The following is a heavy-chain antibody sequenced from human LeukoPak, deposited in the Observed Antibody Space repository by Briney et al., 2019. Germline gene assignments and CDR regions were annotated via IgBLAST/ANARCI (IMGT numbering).Heavy chain of an antibody. V-gene: IGHV3-21*05. D-gene: IGHD1-26*01. CDR3: ARISGSYVFDY. Sequence: GESLRLSCAASGFTFSIYWMYWVRQAPGKGLEWISYISSSTYTNYADSVKGRFTISRDNAKNSMYLQMNSLRAEDTAVYYCARISGSYVFDYWGQGTLVTVSS. J-gene: IGHJ4*02. CDR1: GFTFSIYW. CDR2: ISSSTYT.